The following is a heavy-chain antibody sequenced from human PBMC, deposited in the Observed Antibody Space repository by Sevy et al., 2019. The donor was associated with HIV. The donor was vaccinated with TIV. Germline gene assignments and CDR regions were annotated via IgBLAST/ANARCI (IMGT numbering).Heavy chain of an antibody. CDR3: VSNDPGGSSPFDY. Sequence: SETLSLTCTVSGGSISSSSYYWGWIRQPPGKGLEGIGSIYYSGSTYYNPSLKSRVTISVDTSKNQFSLKLSSVTAADTAVYYCVSNDPGGSSPFDYWGQGTLVTVSS. CDR1: GGSISSSSYY. J-gene: IGHJ4*02. CDR2: IYYSGST. V-gene: IGHV4-39*01. D-gene: IGHD6-6*01.